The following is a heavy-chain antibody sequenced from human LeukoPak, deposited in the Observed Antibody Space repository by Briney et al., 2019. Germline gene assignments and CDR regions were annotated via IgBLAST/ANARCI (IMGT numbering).Heavy chain of an antibody. CDR2: ICHSGST. D-gene: IGHD6-13*01. CDR1: GDSISSSDYY. J-gene: IGHJ4*02. Sequence: SETLSLTCTVSGDSISSSDYYWGWIRQPPGKGLEWIGEICHSGSTNYNPSLKSRVTISIDTSKNQFSLKLSSVTAADTAVYYCARDSSARYSASWYVVGDFDYWGQGTLVTVSS. V-gene: IGHV4-39*07. CDR3: ARDSSARYSASWYVVGDFDY.